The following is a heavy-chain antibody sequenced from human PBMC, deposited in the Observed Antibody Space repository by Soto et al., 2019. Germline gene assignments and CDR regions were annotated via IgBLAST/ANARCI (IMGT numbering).Heavy chain of an antibody. CDR1: GGSISTYY. CDR3: ARRTFRDPPGDYFDY. J-gene: IGHJ4*02. Sequence: SETLSLTCTVSGGSISTYYWSWIRQPPGKGLEWIGYIYYTGDTNYNPSLKSRVTISVDTSKTQFSLKLSSVTAADTAVYYCARRTFRDPPGDYFDYWGQGRLVTVSS. D-gene: IGHD3-10*01. CDR2: IYYTGDT. V-gene: IGHV4-59*08.